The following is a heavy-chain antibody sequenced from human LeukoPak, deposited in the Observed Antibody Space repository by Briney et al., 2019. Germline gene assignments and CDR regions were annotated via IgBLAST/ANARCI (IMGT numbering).Heavy chain of an antibody. J-gene: IGHJ5*02. CDR3: ARGPSPGYASGWNTYFDP. CDR2: INPDSGGT. V-gene: IGHV1-2*02. CDR1: GSTFTDYH. Sequence: ASVKVSCKASGSTFTDYHVHWVRQAPGQGLEWMGWINPDSGGTKYQGRVTMTRDTSISTVYMELSSLTSDDTAVFYCARGPSPGYASGWNTYFDPWDQGTLVTVSS. D-gene: IGHD6-19*01.